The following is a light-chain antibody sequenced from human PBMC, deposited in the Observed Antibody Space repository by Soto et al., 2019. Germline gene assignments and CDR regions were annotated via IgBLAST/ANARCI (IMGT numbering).Light chain of an antibody. CDR3: TSYASGSSHVV. CDR2: DVN. Sequence: QSALTQPASVSGSPGQSITLSCTGTSSDIGGYDYVSWYQRHPGTAPKLIIYDVNNRPSGVSNRFSGSNSGNTSSLTMSGLQAEDEADYYCTSYASGSSHVVFGGGTKLTVL. CDR1: SSDIGGYDY. J-gene: IGLJ2*01. V-gene: IGLV2-14*01.